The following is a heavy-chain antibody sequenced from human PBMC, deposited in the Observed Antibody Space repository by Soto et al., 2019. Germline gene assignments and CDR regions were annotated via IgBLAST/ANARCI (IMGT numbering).Heavy chain of an antibody. D-gene: IGHD6-19*01. CDR3: ARGIAVAFWFDP. Sequence: PSETLSLTCAVYGGSFSGYYWSWIRQPPGKGLEWIGEINHSGSTNYNPSLKSRVTISVDTSKNQFSLKLSSVTAADTAVYYCARGIAVAFWFDPWGQGTLVTVSS. V-gene: IGHV4-34*01. CDR2: INHSGST. J-gene: IGHJ5*02. CDR1: GGSFSGYY.